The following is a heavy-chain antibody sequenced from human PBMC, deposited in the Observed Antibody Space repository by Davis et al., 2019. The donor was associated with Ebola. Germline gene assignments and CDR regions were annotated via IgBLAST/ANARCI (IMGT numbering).Heavy chain of an antibody. D-gene: IGHD3-10*01. Sequence: MPSETLSLTCAVYGGSFSGYYWSWIRQPPGKGLEWIGEINHSGSTNYNPSLKSRVTISVDTSKNQFSLKLSSVTAADTAVYYCARESFTSGNYYTGYYYYGMDVWGHGTTVTVSS. CDR1: GGSFSGYY. CDR3: ARESFTSGNYYTGYYYYGMDV. J-gene: IGHJ6*02. V-gene: IGHV4-34*01. CDR2: INHSGST.